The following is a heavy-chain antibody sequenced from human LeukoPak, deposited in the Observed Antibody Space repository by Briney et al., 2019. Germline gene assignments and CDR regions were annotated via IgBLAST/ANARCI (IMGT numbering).Heavy chain of an antibody. D-gene: IGHD6-6*01. Sequence: PGGSLRLSCVASGFSFRNYAIHWVRQAPGKGLEWVAVIWYDGSNKYYADSVKGRFTISRDNSKNTLYLQMNSLRAEDTAVYYCARDDSSSSCFDPWGQGTLVTVSS. CDR1: GFSFRNYA. J-gene: IGHJ5*02. CDR2: IWYDGSNK. V-gene: IGHV3-33*08. CDR3: ARDDSSSSCFDP.